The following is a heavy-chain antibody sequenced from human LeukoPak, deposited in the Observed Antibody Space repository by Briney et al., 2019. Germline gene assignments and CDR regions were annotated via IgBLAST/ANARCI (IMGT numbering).Heavy chain of an antibody. J-gene: IGHJ4*02. CDR1: GFTFITYG. Sequence: PGGSLRLSCAASGFTFITYGMHWVRQAPGKGLEWVAFIQYDGSNKYYGDSAKGRFTISRDNAKNSLYLQMNSLRVEDTAVYYCARHVVAVGFDYWGQGTLVTVSS. D-gene: IGHD3-22*01. CDR3: ARHVVAVGFDY. V-gene: IGHV3-30*02. CDR2: IQYDGSNK.